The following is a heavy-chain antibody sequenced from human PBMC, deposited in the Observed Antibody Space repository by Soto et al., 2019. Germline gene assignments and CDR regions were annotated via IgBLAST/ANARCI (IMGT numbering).Heavy chain of an antibody. J-gene: IGHJ4*02. CDR2: IYYSGST. CDR1: GGSISSYY. Sequence: SETLSLTCTVSGGSISSYYWSWIRQPPGKGLEWIGYIYYSGSTNYNPSLKSRVTVSVDTSKNQFSLKLSSVTAADTAVYYCARVPYYDFWSGPLPYFDYWGQGTLVTVSS. D-gene: IGHD3-3*01. CDR3: ARVPYYDFWSGPLPYFDY. V-gene: IGHV4-59*01.